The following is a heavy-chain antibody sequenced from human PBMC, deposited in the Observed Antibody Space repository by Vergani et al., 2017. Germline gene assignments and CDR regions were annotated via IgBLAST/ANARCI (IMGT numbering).Heavy chain of an antibody. Sequence: QVQLQESGPGLVKPSETLSLTCTVSGGSISSYYWSWIRQPPGKGLEWIGYIYYSGSTNYNPSLKSRVTISVDTSKNQFSLKLSSVTAADTAVYYCAGGYCSSTSCYAREAYYGMDVWGKGP. V-gene: IGHV4-59*01. D-gene: IGHD2-2*01. CDR3: AGGYCSSTSCYAREAYYGMDV. J-gene: IGHJ6*04. CDR2: IYYSGST. CDR1: GGSISSYY.